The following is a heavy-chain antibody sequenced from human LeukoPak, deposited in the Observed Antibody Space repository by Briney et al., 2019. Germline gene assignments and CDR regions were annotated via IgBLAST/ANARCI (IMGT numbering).Heavy chain of an antibody. D-gene: IGHD7-27*01. Sequence: SETLSLTCAVYGGSFSGYYWSWIRQPPGKGLEWIGEINHSGSTNYNPSLKSRVTISVDTSKNQFSLKLSSVTAADTAVYYCVRDNGNWDIDYWGQGTLVTVSS. J-gene: IGHJ4*02. CDR2: INHSGST. CDR3: VRDNGNWDIDY. CDR1: GGSFSGYY. V-gene: IGHV4-34*01.